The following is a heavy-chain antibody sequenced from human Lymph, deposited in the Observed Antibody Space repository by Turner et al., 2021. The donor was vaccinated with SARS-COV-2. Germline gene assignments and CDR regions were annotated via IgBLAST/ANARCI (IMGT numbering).Heavy chain of an antibody. V-gene: IGHV3-23*01. J-gene: IGHJ4*02. D-gene: IGHD2-2*01. Sequence: EVQLLESGGGLVQPGGSLRLSCAASGFTFSSSAMSWVRQAPGKGLEGVLSISGSGRSAYDADSVKGRFTISRDNSKNTLYLQMNSLRAEDTAVYYCAKRKYQLLAGDFDYWGQGTLVTVSS. CDR3: AKRKYQLLAGDFDY. CDR1: GFTFSSSA. CDR2: ISGSGRSA.